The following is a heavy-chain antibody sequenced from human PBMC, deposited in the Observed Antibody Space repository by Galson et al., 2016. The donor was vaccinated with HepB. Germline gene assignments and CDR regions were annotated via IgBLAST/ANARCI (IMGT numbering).Heavy chain of an antibody. V-gene: IGHV3-23*01. CDR1: GFRFNSYA. J-gene: IGHJ4*02. CDR3: AARYGEFLMVFDY. D-gene: IGHD3-10*01. Sequence: SLRLSCAASGFRFNSYAVSWVRQAPGKGLEWVSGISGSGGRTYYADSVKGRFTIPRDNSKNTMYLQMNSLRVEDTAVYYCAARYGEFLMVFDYWGQGTLVTVSS. CDR2: ISGSGGRT.